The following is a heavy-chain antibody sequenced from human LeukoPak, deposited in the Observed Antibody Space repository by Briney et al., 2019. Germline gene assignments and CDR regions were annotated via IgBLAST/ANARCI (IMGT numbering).Heavy chain of an antibody. CDR1: GGTFSSYA. V-gene: IGHV1-69*13. CDR3: AREYGSGSYTTYYFDY. Sequence: GASVEVSCKASGGTFSSYAISWVRQAPGQGLEWMGGIIPIFGTANYAQKFQGRVTITADESTSTAYMELSSLRSEDTAVYYCAREYGSGSYTTYYFDYWGQGTLVTVSS. CDR2: IIPIFGTA. J-gene: IGHJ4*02. D-gene: IGHD3-10*01.